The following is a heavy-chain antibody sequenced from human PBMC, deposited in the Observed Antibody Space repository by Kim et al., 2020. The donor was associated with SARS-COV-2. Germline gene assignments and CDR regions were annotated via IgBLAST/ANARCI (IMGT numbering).Heavy chain of an antibody. J-gene: IGHJ4*02. CDR3: ARAPSAAAGFLGY. V-gene: IGHV3-74*01. D-gene: IGHD6-13*01. CDR1: GFTFSSYW. Sequence: GGSLRLSCAASGFTFSSYWMHWVRQAPGKGLVWVSRINSDGSSTSYADSVKGRFTISRDNAKNTLYLQMSSLRAEDTAVYFCARAPSAAAGFLGYWGQGTLVTVSS. CDR2: INSDGSST.